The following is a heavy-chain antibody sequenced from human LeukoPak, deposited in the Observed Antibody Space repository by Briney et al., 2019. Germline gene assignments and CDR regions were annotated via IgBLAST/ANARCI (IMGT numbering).Heavy chain of an antibody. V-gene: IGHV4-59*01. D-gene: IGHD1-26*01. CDR1: GGSISSYY. CDR2: IYYSGST. CDR3: ARVTRSGSYYYYYGMDV. J-gene: IGHJ6*02. Sequence: SETLSLTCTASGGSISSYYWSWIRQPPGKGLEWIGYIYYSGSTNYNPSLKSRVTISVDTSKNQFSLKLSSVTAADTAVYYCARVTRSGSYYYYYGMDVWGQGTTVTVSS.